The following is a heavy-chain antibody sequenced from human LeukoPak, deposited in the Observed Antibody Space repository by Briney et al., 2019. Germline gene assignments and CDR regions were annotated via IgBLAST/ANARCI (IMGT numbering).Heavy chain of an antibody. V-gene: IGHV4-34*01. Sequence: PSETLSLTCAVYGGSFSGYYWSWIRQPPGKGLEWIWEINHSGSTNYNPSLKSRVTISVDTSKNQFSLKLSSVTAADTAVYYCARGVFPRYWGQGTLVTVSS. CDR2: INHSGST. CDR1: GGSFSGYY. J-gene: IGHJ4*02. CDR3: ARGVFPRY. D-gene: IGHD3-10*01.